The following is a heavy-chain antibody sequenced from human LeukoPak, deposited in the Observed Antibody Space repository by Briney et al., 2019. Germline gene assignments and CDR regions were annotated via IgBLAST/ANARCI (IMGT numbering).Heavy chain of an antibody. CDR1: GGTFSSYA. CDR3: ARDQEGFDY. J-gene: IGHJ4*02. V-gene: IGHV1-46*01. CDR2: IYPRDGST. Sequence: ASVTVSCTGSGGTFSSYAISWVRQGPGQGLEWMGMIYPRDGSTSYAQKFQGRVTVTRDTSTSTVHMELSGLRSEDTAVYYCARDQEGFDYWGQGTLVTVSS.